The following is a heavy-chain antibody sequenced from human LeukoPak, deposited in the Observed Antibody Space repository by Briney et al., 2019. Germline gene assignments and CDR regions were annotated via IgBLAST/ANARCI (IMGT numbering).Heavy chain of an antibody. V-gene: IGHV3-72*01. CDR3: ALTGTFAC. D-gene: IGHD3-10*01. CDR1: DITFSAHY. J-gene: IGHJ4*02. CDR2: TINKANISTT. Sequence: GSPLRPPGAAPDITFSAHYMAWFRQAPGKGLNGFGSTINKANISTTEYAASVKGRFTISSDDSKNPLYLQMNSLKAEDTAAYYCALTGTFACWGGGTLLSVCS.